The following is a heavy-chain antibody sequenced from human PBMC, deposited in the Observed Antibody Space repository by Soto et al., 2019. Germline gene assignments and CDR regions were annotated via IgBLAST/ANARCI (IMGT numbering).Heavy chain of an antibody. Sequence: GGSLRLSCAASGFTFSDYYMSWIRQAPGKGLEWVSYISSSGSTIYYADSVKGRFTISRDSAKNSLYLQMNSLRAEDTAVYYCARVVDSGYYPDYWGQGTLVTVSS. D-gene: IGHD3-22*01. CDR2: ISSSGSTI. V-gene: IGHV3-11*01. CDR3: ARVVDSGYYPDY. CDR1: GFTFSDYY. J-gene: IGHJ4*02.